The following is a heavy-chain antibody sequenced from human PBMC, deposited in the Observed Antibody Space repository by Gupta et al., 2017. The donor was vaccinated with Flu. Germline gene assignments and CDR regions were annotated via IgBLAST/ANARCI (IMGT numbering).Heavy chain of an antibody. CDR3: ARGQWAN. CDR2: MSSSAVT. Sequence: EVQLVESGGGLVQPGGSLRLSCAASGFTLSSYDMSWVRQAPGRGLEWVSGMSSSAVTYYGDPVRGRFTISRENEKNSLYLQMSGLRDEDTDVYYCARGQWANWGQGTLVIVSS. J-gene: IGHJ4*02. V-gene: IGHV3-48*03. CDR1: GFTLSSYD. D-gene: IGHD6-19*01.